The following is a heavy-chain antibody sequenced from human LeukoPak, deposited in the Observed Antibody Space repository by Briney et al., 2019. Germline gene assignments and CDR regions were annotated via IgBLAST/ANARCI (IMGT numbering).Heavy chain of an antibody. V-gene: IGHV4-34*01. Sequence: SETLSLTCAVYGGSFSNFYWSWIRQPPGEGLEWIGEINNSGSTNCNPSLKSRVTMSVDMSKNQFSLRLSSVTAADTAVYYCVRTYSIGWSLGVFDIWGQGTMVTVSS. J-gene: IGHJ3*02. CDR3: VRTYSIGWSLGVFDI. CDR1: GGSFSNFY. D-gene: IGHD6-19*01. CDR2: INNSGST.